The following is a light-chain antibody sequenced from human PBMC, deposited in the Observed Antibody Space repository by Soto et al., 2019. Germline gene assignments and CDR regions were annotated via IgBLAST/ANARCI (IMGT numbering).Light chain of an antibody. CDR2: TAS. CDR1: QHIRTY. V-gene: IGKV1-39*01. Sequence: DIQVTQSPSSLSASVGDRVTITCRASQHIRTYLNWYQQRPGKPPKLLIHTASTLQSGVPSRFSGSGSGTDFTLTISSLQPEDFATYYCQQTSSTLDSFGQGTKLEIK. J-gene: IGKJ2*03. CDR3: QQTSSTLDS.